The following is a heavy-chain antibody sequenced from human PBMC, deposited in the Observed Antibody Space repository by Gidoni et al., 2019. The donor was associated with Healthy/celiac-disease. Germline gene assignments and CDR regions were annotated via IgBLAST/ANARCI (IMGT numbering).Heavy chain of an antibody. Sequence: EVQLVESGGGLVKPGGSLRLFCAASGFTFSSYSMNWVRQAPGKGLEWVSSISSSSSYIYYADSVKGRFTISRDNAKNSLYLQMNSLRAEDTAVYYCARRDGYYNAFDIWGQGTMVTVSS. CDR2: ISSSSSYI. CDR1: GFTFSSYS. J-gene: IGHJ3*02. CDR3: ARRDGYYNAFDI. V-gene: IGHV3-21*01. D-gene: IGHD1-26*01.